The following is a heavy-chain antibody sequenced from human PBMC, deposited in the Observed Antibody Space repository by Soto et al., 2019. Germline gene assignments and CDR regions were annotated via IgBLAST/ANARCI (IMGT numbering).Heavy chain of an antibody. D-gene: IGHD2-2*02. CDR3: ARGRGYCSSTSCYRGNWFDP. J-gene: IGHJ5*02. V-gene: IGHV1-8*01. CDR1: GYTFTSYD. CDR2: MNPNSGNT. Sequence: GASVKVSCKXSGYTFTSYDINWVRQATGQGLEWTGWMNPNSGNTGYAQKFQGRVTMTRNTSISTAYMELSSLRSEDTAVYYCARGRGYCSSTSCYRGNWFDPWGQGTLVTVS.